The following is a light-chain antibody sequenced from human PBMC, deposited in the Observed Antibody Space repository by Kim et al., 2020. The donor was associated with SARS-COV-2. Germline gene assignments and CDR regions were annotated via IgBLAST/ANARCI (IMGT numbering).Light chain of an antibody. J-gene: IGLJ1*01. CDR2: GNS. V-gene: IGLV1-40*01. Sequence: VTISGTGSSSNIGAGYDVHWYQQLPGTAPKLLIYGNSNRPSGVPDRFSGSKSGTSASLAITGLQAEDEADYYCQSYDSSLSGSNVFGTGTKVTVL. CDR3: QSYDSSLSGSNV. CDR1: SSNIGAGYD.